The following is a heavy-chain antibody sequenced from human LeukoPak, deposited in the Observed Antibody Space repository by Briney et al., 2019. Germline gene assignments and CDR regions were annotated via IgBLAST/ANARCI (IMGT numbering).Heavy chain of an antibody. V-gene: IGHV4-39*01. Sequence: ETSETLSLTCTVSGGFISSSIYYWGWIRQPPGKGLEWIGSIYYSGSTDYNPSLKSRVTISVDTSKNQFSLKLSSVTAADTAVYYCARHRRWRGFFDYWGQGTLVTVSS. J-gene: IGHJ4*02. CDR2: IYYSGST. CDR1: GGFISSSIYY. D-gene: IGHD4-23*01. CDR3: ARHRRWRGFFDY.